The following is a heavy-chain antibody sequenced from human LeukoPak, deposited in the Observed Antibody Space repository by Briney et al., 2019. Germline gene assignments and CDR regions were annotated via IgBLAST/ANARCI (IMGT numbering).Heavy chain of an antibody. J-gene: IGHJ4*02. Sequence: GGSLRLSCAASGFTFSRHWMSWVRQAPGKGLEWVANIKQDGTEKYYVDSVKGRFTISRDNGKNSLYLQMNSPRAEDTAVYYCARDTGHYSVDYWGQGTLVTVSS. CDR3: ARDTGHYSVDY. CDR2: IKQDGTEK. D-gene: IGHD2-15*01. CDR1: GFTFSRHW. V-gene: IGHV3-7*05.